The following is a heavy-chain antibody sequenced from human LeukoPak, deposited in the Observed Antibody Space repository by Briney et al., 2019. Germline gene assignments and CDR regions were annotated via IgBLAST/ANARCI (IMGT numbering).Heavy chain of an antibody. J-gene: IGHJ5*02. Sequence: ASVKVSCNASGYTFTGYYMHWVRQAPGQGLEWMGWINPNSGGTNYAQKFQGRVTMTRDTSISTAYMDLSRLRSDDTAVYYCARGHSSSWYGWFDPWGQGTLVTVSS. CDR2: INPNSGGT. CDR1: GYTFTGYY. CDR3: ARGHSSSWYGWFDP. D-gene: IGHD6-13*01. V-gene: IGHV1-2*02.